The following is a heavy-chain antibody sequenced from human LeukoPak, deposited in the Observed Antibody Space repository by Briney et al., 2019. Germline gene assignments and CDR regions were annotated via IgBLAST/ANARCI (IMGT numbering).Heavy chain of an antibody. J-gene: IGHJ4*02. CDR3: AIRSGTYPYYFDY. Sequence: ASVKVSCKTSGYSFISYGISWVRQAPGQGLEWMGWISTYNGNTNYAQKFQGRVTMTTETSTSTAYMELRSLRSADTAVYYCAIRSGTYPYYFDYWGPGTRVTVST. V-gene: IGHV1-18*01. D-gene: IGHD1-26*01. CDR2: ISTYNGNT. CDR1: GYSFISYG.